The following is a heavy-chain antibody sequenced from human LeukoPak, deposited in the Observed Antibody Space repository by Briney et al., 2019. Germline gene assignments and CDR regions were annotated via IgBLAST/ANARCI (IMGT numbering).Heavy chain of an antibody. D-gene: IGHD2-2*01. V-gene: IGHV3-21*04. J-gene: IGHJ5*02. CDR2: ISSSSSYI. CDR1: GFTFSSYS. CDR3: ARGGVYQLLWREFDP. Sequence: GGSLRLSCAASGFTFSSYSMNWVRQAPGKGLEWVSSISSSSSYIYYADSVKGRFTISRDNAKNSLYLQMNSLRAEDTAVYYCARGGVYQLLWREFDPWGQGTLVTVSS.